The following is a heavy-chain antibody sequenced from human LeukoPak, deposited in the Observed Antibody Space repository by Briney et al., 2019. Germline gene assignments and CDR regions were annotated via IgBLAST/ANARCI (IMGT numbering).Heavy chain of an antibody. Sequence: ASVKVSCKXSGGTFSSYAISWVRQAPGQGLEWMGRIIPIFGTADYAQKFQGRVTITADESTSTAYMELSSLRSEDTAVYYCAYGSGSHPYYFDYWGQGTLVTVSS. D-gene: IGHD3-10*01. V-gene: IGHV1-69*15. CDR1: GGTFSSYA. J-gene: IGHJ4*02. CDR3: AYGSGSHPYYFDY. CDR2: IIPIFGTA.